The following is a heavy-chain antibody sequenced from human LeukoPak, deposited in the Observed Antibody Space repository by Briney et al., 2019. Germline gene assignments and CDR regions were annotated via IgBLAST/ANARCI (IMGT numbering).Heavy chain of an antibody. Sequence: RGSGPTLVNPTHTLTLTGTFSGFSLSTSGMCVSWIRQPPGKTLEWLARIDWDDDKYYSTSLKTRLTISKDTSKNQVVLTMTNMDPVDTATYYCARQLTGYYFDYWGQGTLVTVSS. CDR2: IDWDDDK. J-gene: IGHJ4*02. CDR3: ARQLTGYYFDY. CDR1: GFSLSTSGMC. D-gene: IGHD7-27*01. V-gene: IGHV2-70*11.